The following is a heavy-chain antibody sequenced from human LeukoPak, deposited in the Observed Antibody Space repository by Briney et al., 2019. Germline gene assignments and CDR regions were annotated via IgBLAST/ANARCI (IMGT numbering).Heavy chain of an antibody. CDR1: GFTFSSYA. D-gene: IGHD3-10*01. CDR3: DGGSEIFRDYYYMDV. V-gene: IGHV3-23*01. Sequence: GGSLRLSCAASGFTFSSYAMSWVRQAPGKGLEWVSAISGSGGSTYYADSVKGRFTISRDNSKNTLYLQMNSLRAEDTAVYYCDGGSEIFRDYYYMDVWGKGTTVTVSS. CDR2: ISGSGGST. J-gene: IGHJ6*03.